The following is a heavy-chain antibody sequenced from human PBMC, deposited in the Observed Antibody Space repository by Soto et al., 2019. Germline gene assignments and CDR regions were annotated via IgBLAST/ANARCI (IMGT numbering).Heavy chain of an antibody. D-gene: IGHD1-26*01. J-gene: IGHJ4*02. V-gene: IGHV1-69*01. Sequence: QVHLVQSGAEVKKPGSSVKGSCKASGGTFSSYTISWVRQAPGQGLEWMGGIIPIFGAAKYAQNFQDRLTVTADESTSTGYMELSSLRSEDTALYYCAQDASGNSLAYWGQGTLVIVSS. CDR3: AQDASGNSLAY. CDR2: IIPIFGAA. CDR1: GGTFSSYT.